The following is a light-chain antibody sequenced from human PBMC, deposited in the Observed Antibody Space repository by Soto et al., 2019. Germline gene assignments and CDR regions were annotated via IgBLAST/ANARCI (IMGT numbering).Light chain of an antibody. CDR3: QQYGSSWT. V-gene: IGKV3-20*01. CDR2: GAS. CDR1: QSISNNY. Sequence: EIVLTQSPGTLSLSTGERATLSCRASQSISNNYLAWYQHKPGQAPRLLIYGASSRATGIPDRFSGSGSGTDFTLTISRLEPEDFAVYYCQQYGSSWTFGQGTKVEIK. J-gene: IGKJ1*01.